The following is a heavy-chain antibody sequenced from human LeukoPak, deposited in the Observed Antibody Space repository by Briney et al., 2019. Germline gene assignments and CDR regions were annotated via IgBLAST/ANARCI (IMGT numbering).Heavy chain of an antibody. CDR2: INPNSGGT. CDR3: ARTPTTTVRDYYYYMDV. CDR1: GYTFTGYY. D-gene: IGHD4-11*01. V-gene: IGHV1-2*02. J-gene: IGHJ6*03. Sequence: ASVKVSCKASGYTFTGYYMHWVRQAPGQGLEWMGWINPNSGGTNYAQKFQGRVTMTRDTSISTAYMELSRLRSDDTAVYYCARTPTTTVRDYYYYMDVWGKGTTVTVSS.